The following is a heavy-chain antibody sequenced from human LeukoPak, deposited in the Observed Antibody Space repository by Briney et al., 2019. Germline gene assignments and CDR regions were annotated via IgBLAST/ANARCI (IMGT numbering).Heavy chain of an antibody. CDR1: GFIFSNYW. J-gene: IGHJ5*02. Sequence: GGSLRLSCSASGFIFSNYWMTWVRQAPGKGLEWVANIKQDGSEKYYVDSVKGRFTTSRDNAKKSLYLQMNSLRAEDTAVYFCARDMIILQSWGQGTLVTVSS. V-gene: IGHV3-7*04. CDR3: ARDMIILQS. D-gene: IGHD3-16*01. CDR2: IKQDGSEK.